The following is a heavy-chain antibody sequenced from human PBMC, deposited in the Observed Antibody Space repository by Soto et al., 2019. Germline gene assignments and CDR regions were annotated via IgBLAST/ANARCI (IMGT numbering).Heavy chain of an antibody. D-gene: IGHD3-10*01. CDR3: ARFPVRAGAGWFDP. CDR2: IYYSGST. J-gene: IGHJ5*02. CDR1: GGSISSGGYY. Sequence: SETLSLTCTASGGSISSGGYYWSWIRQHPGKGLEWIGYIYYSGSTYYNPSLKSRVTISVDTSKNQFSLKLSSVTAADTAVYYCARFPVRAGAGWFDPWGQGTLVTVSS. V-gene: IGHV4-31*03.